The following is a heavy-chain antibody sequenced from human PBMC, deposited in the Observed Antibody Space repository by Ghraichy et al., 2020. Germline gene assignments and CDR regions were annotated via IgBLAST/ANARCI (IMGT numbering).Heavy chain of an antibody. J-gene: IGHJ6*02. CDR2: INPSGGST. Sequence: ASVKVSCKASGYTFTSYYMHWVRQAPGQGLEWMGIINPSGGSTSYAQKFQGRVTMTRDTSTSTVYMELSSLRSEDTAVYYCARERYCSSTSCYGLGYYGMDVWGQGTTVTVSS. D-gene: IGHD2-2*01. V-gene: IGHV1-46*01. CDR1: GYTFTSYY. CDR3: ARERYCSSTSCYGLGYYGMDV.